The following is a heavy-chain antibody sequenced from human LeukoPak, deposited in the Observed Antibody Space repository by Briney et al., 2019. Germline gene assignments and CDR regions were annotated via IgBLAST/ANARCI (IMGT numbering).Heavy chain of an antibody. J-gene: IGHJ3*02. V-gene: IGHV4-4*07. Sequence: SETLSLTCTVSGVSISSYYWSWIRQPAGKGLEWIGRIYTSGSTNYNPSLKSRVTMSVDTSKNQFSLKLSSVTAADTAVYYCAARIAAAGTFAFDIWGQGTMVTVSS. CDR1: GVSISSYY. CDR2: IYTSGST. D-gene: IGHD6-13*01. CDR3: AARIAAAGTFAFDI.